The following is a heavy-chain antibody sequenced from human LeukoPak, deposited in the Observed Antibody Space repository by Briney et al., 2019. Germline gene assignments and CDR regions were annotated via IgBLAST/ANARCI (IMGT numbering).Heavy chain of an antibody. D-gene: IGHD6-13*01. CDR2: ISSSGSTI. CDR1: GFTFSDYY. V-gene: IGHV3-11*04. Sequence: PGGSLRLSCAASGFTFSDYYMSWIRQAPGKGLEWVSYISSSGSTIYYADSVKSRFTISRDNAKNSLYLQMNSLRAEDTAVYYCARDDGVYGAAASFDYWGQGTLVTVSS. CDR3: ARDDGVYGAAASFDY. J-gene: IGHJ4*02.